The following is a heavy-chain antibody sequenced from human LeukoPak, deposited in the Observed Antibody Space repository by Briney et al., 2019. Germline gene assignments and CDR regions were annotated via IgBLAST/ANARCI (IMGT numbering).Heavy chain of an antibody. Sequence: SETLSLTCTVSGGSISSSSHYWAWIRQPPGKGLEWVGSIYYSGSTYYNPSLKSRVTISVDTSKNQFSLKLSSVTAADTAVFYCARRVIVATIDYWGQGALVTVSS. CDR2: IYYSGST. V-gene: IGHV4-39*01. J-gene: IGHJ4*02. D-gene: IGHD5-12*01. CDR3: ARRVIVATIDY. CDR1: GGSISSSSHY.